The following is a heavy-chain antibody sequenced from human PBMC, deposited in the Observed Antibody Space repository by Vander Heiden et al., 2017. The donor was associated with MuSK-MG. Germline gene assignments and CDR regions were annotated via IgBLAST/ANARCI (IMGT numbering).Heavy chain of an antibody. V-gene: IGHV4-38-2*01. J-gene: IGHJ3*02. Sequence: QVQLQESGPGLVKPSETLSLTCAVSGYSISSGYYWGWIRQPPGKGLEWIGSIYHSGSTYDNPSLKSRVTISVDTAKNQFSMKVRSVTAADTAVYYDAREMAKMAFDIWGQGTMVTVCS. CDR3: AREMAKMAFDI. D-gene: IGHD5-12*01. CDR1: GYSISSGYY. CDR2: IYHSGST.